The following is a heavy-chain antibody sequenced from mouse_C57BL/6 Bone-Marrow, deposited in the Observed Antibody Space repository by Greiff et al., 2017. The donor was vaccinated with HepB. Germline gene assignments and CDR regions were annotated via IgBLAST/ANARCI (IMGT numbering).Heavy chain of an antibody. J-gene: IGHJ4*01. CDR1: GFNIKNTY. CDR2: IDPANGTT. V-gene: IGHV14-3*01. D-gene: IGHD2-3*01. CDR3: ARRRGYSYDYAMDY. Sequence: VQLQQSVAELVRPGASVKLSCTASGFNIKNTYMPWVKQRPEQGLEWIGRIDPANGTTKYAPKFQGKATITADTSSNTAYLQLSSLSAEDTAIYYCARRRGYSYDYAMDYWGQGTSVTVSS.